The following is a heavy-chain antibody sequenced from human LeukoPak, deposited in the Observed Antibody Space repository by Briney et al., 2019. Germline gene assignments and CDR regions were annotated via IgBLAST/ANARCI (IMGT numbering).Heavy chain of an antibody. CDR3: ATVGYGYNYFDY. CDR1: TLTEXS. V-gene: IGHV1-24*01. J-gene: IGHJ4*02. Sequence: TLTEXSMXXVRQAPGXGHXXIGGFDPEDGETIYAQKVQGRGTMNEDTSTDKDYMEMSSLRSEDTAVYYCATVGYGYNYFDYWGQGTLVTVSS. D-gene: IGHD5-18*01. CDR2: FDPEDGET.